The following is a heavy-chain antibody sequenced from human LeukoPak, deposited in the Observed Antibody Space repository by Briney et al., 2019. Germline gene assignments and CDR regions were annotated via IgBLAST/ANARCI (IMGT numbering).Heavy chain of an antibody. V-gene: IGHV4-39*01. CDR1: GASISRSDYF. J-gene: IGHJ4*02. Sequence: PSETLSLTCTVSGASISRSDYFWGWIRQPPGKGLEWIGSIYYSGSTYYSPSLKGRVTISVDTSKHQFSLKLNSVTAADTAVYYCARSSEYGDPFNYWGQGTLVTVSS. D-gene: IGHD4-17*01. CDR3: ARSSEYGDPFNY. CDR2: IYYSGST.